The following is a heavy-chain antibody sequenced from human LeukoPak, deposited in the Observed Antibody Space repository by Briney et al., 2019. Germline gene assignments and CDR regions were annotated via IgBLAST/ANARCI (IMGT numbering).Heavy chain of an antibody. Sequence: PGGSLRLSCAASGFTFSSYAMSWVRQAPGKGLEWVSVIYSGGSTYYADSVKGRFTISRDNSKNTLYLQMNSLRAEDTAVYYCARGHIVVVTAGFDYWGQGTLVTVSS. D-gene: IGHD2-21*02. CDR1: GFTFSSYA. CDR3: ARGHIVVVTAGFDY. CDR2: IYSGGST. J-gene: IGHJ4*02. V-gene: IGHV3-66*01.